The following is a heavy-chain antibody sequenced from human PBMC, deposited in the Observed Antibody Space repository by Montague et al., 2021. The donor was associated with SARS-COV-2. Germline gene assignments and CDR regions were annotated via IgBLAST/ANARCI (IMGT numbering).Heavy chain of an antibody. V-gene: IGHV4-39*07. D-gene: IGHD3-3*01. Sequence: SETLSLTCTVSGGSISSSSYYWGWIRQPPGKGLEWIGSIYYSGGTYYNPSLKSRVTISVDTSKNQFSLKLSSVTAADTAVYYCARDSAPSITIFGVVIRQQSPRYYYYGMDVWGQGTTVTVSS. CDR1: GGSISSSSYY. CDR3: ARDSAPSITIFGVVIRQQSPRYYYYGMDV. J-gene: IGHJ6*02. CDR2: IYYSGGT.